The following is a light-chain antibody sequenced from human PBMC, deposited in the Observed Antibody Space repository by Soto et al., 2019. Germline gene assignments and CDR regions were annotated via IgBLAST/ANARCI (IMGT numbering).Light chain of an antibody. J-gene: IGKJ1*01. CDR1: QSVSSY. V-gene: IGKV3-11*01. Sequence: EIFLTQSPATLSLSPGERATLSCRASQSVSSYLAWFRHKPGQAPRFLIYDASNRATGIPARFSGSGSGTDFNLTLSILEHEDFAVYYCQHRSEWPWTFGQGTKVEIK. CDR3: QHRSEWPWT. CDR2: DAS.